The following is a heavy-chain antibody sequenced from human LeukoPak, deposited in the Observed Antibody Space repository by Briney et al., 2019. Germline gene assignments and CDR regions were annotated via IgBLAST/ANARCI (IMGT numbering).Heavy chain of an antibody. J-gene: IGHJ2*01. Sequence: GGSLRLSCAASGFTFSSYGMHWVRQAPGRGLEWVAVIWYDGSNKYYADSVKGRFTISRDNSKNTLYLQMNSLRAEDTAVYYCARDLRWSHYWYFDLWGRGTLVTVSS. CDR3: ARDLRWSHYWYFDL. CDR2: IWYDGSNK. V-gene: IGHV3-33*01. CDR1: GFTFSSYG. D-gene: IGHD2-15*01.